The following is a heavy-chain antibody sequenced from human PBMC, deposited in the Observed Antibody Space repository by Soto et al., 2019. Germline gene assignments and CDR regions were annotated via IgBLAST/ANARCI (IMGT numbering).Heavy chain of an antibody. CDR2: INPNSGGT. CDR1: GYSFTNYY. Sequence: ASVKVSCKASGYSFTNYYMHWVRQAPGQGLEWMGWINPNSGGTNYAQKFQGWVTMTRDTSISTAYMELSRLRSDDTAVYYCARGTVVVVAARNNWFDPWGQGTLVTVSS. J-gene: IGHJ5*02. D-gene: IGHD2-15*01. V-gene: IGHV1-2*04. CDR3: ARGTVVVVAARNNWFDP.